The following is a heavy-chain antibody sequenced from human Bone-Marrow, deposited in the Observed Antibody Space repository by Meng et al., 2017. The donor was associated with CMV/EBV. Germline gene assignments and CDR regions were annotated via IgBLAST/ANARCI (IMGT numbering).Heavy chain of an antibody. J-gene: IGHJ5*02. CDR1: GFTFSSYA. D-gene: IGHD3-10*01. CDR2: ISYDGSNK. Sequence: LSLTCAASGFTFSSYAMHWVRQAPGKGLEWVAVISYDGSNKYYADSVKGRFTISRDNAKNSLYLQMNSLRAEDTAVYYCASSGAQFPWGQGTLVPSPQ. V-gene: IGHV3-30*04. CDR3: ASSGAQFP.